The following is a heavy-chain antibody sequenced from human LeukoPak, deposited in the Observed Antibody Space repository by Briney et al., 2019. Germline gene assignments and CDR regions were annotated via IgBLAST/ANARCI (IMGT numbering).Heavy chain of an antibody. CDR1: GFTFSSYA. Sequence: GGSLRLSCAASGFTFSSYAMSWVRQAPGKGLEWVSAISGSGGSTYYADSVKGRLTISRDNSKNTLYLQMNSLRAEGTAVYYCAKSGAFMITFGGVIVSHFDYWGQGTLVTVSS. CDR3: AKSGAFMITFGGVIVSHFDY. V-gene: IGHV3-23*01. D-gene: IGHD3-16*02. CDR2: ISGSGGST. J-gene: IGHJ4*02.